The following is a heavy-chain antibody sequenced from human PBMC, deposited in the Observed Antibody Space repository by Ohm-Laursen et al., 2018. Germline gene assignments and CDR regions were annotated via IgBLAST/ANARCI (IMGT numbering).Heavy chain of an antibody. CDR2: IYYSGNA. V-gene: IGHV4-61*01. CDR1: GGSVSTGSYY. J-gene: IGHJ4*02. Sequence: SETLSLTWSVSGGSVSTGSYYWGWIRQPPGKGLEWIAYIYYSGNANYNPSLKSRIALSVDTPKNQFSLNLSSVTAADTAVYYCARGLVDNRRGFYPYYFDYWGQGTLVTVSS. D-gene: IGHD3-22*01. CDR3: ARGLVDNRRGFYPYYFDY.